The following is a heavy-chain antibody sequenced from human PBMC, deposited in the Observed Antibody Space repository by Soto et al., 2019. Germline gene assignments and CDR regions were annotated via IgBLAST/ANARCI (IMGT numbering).Heavy chain of an antibody. D-gene: IGHD6-13*01. V-gene: IGHV4-59*08. CDR1: GGSISSYY. CDR2: IYYSGST. Sequence: SQTLSLTCTVSGGSISSYYWSWIRQPPGKGLEWIGYIYYSGSTNYNPSLKSRVTISVDTSKNQFSLKLSSVTAADTAVYYCASSTRHIAAADNNWFDPWGQGTLVTVSS. J-gene: IGHJ5*02. CDR3: ASSTRHIAAADNNWFDP.